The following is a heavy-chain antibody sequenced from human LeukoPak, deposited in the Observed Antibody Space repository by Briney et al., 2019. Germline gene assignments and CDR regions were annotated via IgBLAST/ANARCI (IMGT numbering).Heavy chain of an antibody. CDR2: IWFDGSNI. V-gene: IGHV3-33*01. D-gene: IGHD6-19*01. Sequence: GGSLRLSCAASGFNFSSYGMHWVRQAPGKGLEWVTSIWFDGSNIHYADSVKGRVIISRDNSKSALYLQMDSLRAEDTAIYYCARDSLPMAVTGPFDHWGQGALVTVSS. CDR1: GFNFSSYG. CDR3: ARDSLPMAVTGPFDH. J-gene: IGHJ4*02.